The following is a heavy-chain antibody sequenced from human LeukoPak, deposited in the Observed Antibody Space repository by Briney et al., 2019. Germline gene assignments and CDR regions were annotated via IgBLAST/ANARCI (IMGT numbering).Heavy chain of an antibody. Sequence: GGSLRLSCAASGFTFSSYEMSWVRQAPGKGLEWVSYITSSASTTYYADSVKGRFTISRDNAKNSLYLQMNSLRAEDTAVYYCAELGITMIGGVWGKGTTVTISS. J-gene: IGHJ6*04. CDR3: AELGITMIGGV. V-gene: IGHV3-48*03. CDR2: ITSSASTT. CDR1: GFTFSSYE. D-gene: IGHD3-10*02.